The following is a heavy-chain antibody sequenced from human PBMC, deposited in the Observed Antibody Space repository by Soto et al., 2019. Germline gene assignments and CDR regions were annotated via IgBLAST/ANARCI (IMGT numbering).Heavy chain of an antibody. J-gene: IGHJ6*02. CDR1: GFTFDDYA. Sequence: EVQLVESGGGLVQPGRSLRLSCAASGFTFDDYAMHWVRQAPGKGLEWVSGISWNSGTIGYADSVKGRFTISRDNAKNSLYRQMNSLRAEDTALYYWAIDSTLGGWGGVDVLGQGTTVSVSS. V-gene: IGHV3-9*01. CDR2: ISWNSGTI. D-gene: IGHD3-16*01. CDR3: AIDSTLGGWGGVDV.